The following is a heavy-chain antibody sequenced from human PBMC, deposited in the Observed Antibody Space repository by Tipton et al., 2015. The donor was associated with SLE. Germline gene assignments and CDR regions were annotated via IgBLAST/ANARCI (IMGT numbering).Heavy chain of an antibody. V-gene: IGHV3-7*01. CDR3: ARDPPGTSRGRRALDL. D-gene: IGHD2-2*01. Sequence: SLRLSCAASGFTFSNYWVTWVRRTPGKGREWVASINQDGSEKSYVDSVKGRFTISRDNAKNSLFLQMNSLRVEDTAVYYCARDPPGTSRGRRALDLWGQGTMVTVSS. CDR2: INQDGSEK. CDR1: GFTFSNYW. J-gene: IGHJ3*01.